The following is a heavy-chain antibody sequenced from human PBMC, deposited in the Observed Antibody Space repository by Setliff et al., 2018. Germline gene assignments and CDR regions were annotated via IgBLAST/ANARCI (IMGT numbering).Heavy chain of an antibody. V-gene: IGHV1-18*01. J-gene: IGHJ5*02. CDR3: MRLVRFCSRTVCQRTSGDEA. Sequence: ASVKVSCKASGYTFTSYGISWVRQAPGQGLEWMGWISAYNGDTNYAQKLQGRVTMTTDTSTSTAYMELRSLRSDDTAVYYCMRLVRFCSRTVCQRTSGDEAWGQGTLVT. CDR1: GYTFTSYG. CDR2: ISAYNGDT. D-gene: IGHD3-3*01.